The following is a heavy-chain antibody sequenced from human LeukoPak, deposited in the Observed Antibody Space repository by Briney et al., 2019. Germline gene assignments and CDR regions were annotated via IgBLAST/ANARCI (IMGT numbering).Heavy chain of an antibody. CDR2: IYSGGST. V-gene: IGHV3-53*01. CDR3: ARVYRLYDSSGYYTSSRAFDI. CDR1: GFTVSSNY. D-gene: IGHD3-22*01. J-gene: IGHJ3*02. Sequence: GGSLRLSCAASGFTVSSNYMSWVRQAPGKGLEWVSVIYSGGSTYYGDSVKGRFTISRDNSKNTLYLQMNSLRAEDTAVYYCARVYRLYDSSGYYTSSRAFDIWGQGTMVTVSS.